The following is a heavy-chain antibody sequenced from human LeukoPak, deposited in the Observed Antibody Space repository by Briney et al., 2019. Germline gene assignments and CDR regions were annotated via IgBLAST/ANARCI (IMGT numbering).Heavy chain of an antibody. CDR1: GGSITSSNFH. CDR2: FYDGGDT. J-gene: IGHJ4*02. Sequence: SETLSLTCSVSGGSITSSNFHWGWIRQPPGKGLEWIGNFYDGGDTYYNPSLKSRVTISVDTSKNQFSLKLSSVTAADTAVYYCARMISMVRGVIMDPHFDYWGQGTLVTVSS. CDR3: ARMISMVRGVIMDPHFDY. V-gene: IGHV4-39*01. D-gene: IGHD3-10*01.